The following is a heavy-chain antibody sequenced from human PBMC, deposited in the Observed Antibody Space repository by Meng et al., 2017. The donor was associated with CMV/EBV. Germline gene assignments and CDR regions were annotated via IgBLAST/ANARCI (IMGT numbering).Heavy chain of an antibody. CDR2: INPNSGGT. CDR3: ARGSNETRITIFGVVNY. D-gene: IGHD3-3*01. V-gene: IGHV1-2*02. CDR1: GYTFTGYY. J-gene: IGHJ4*02. Sequence: ASVKVSCKASGYTFTGYYIHWVRQPPGQGREGMGWINPNSGGTNYAQKFQGRVTMTRDTSFSTAYMELSRLRSDDTAVYYCARGSNETRITIFGVVNYWGQGTLVTVSS.